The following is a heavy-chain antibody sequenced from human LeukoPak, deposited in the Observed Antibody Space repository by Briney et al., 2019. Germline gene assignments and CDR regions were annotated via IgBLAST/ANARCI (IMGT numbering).Heavy chain of an antibody. V-gene: IGHV3-23*01. D-gene: IGHD3-22*01. CDR3: AKDMGYYDSSGYQDY. J-gene: IGHJ4*02. Sequence: GGSLRLSCAASGSTFSSYAMSWVRQAPGKGLEWVSAISGSGGSTYYADSVKGRFTISRDNSKNTLYLQMNSLRAEDTAVYYCAKDMGYYDSSGYQDYWGQGTLVTVSS. CDR2: ISGSGGST. CDR1: GSTFSSYA.